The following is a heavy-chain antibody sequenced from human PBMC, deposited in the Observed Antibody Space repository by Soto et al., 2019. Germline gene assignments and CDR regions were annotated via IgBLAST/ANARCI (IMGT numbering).Heavy chain of an antibody. CDR2: VIVNSGGT. V-gene: IGHV1-2*02. CDR1: GYTFTDYP. J-gene: IGHJ6*02. CDR3: ARPLVAATTQAGMDV. D-gene: IGHD1-26*01. Sequence: ASVKVSCKASGYTFTDYPLHWVRQAPGQGLEWMGWVIVNSGGTNYVRKFQGRITMTRDTSTSTAYMELRRLTPDDTAIYYCARPLVAATTQAGMDVWGQ.